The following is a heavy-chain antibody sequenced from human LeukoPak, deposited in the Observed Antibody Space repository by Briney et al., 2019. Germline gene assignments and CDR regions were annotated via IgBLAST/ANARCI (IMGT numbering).Heavy chain of an antibody. CDR3: ARGGSSWYVSVYDRFDP. D-gene: IGHD6-13*01. Sequence: ASVKVSCKASGYTFTSSYMHWVRQAPGQGLEWVGIINPGGGTTIYARNFQGRVTMTTDTSTSTAYMELRSLRSDDTAVYYCARGGSSWYVSVYDRFDPWGQGTLVTVSS. V-gene: IGHV1-46*01. J-gene: IGHJ5*02. CDR1: GYTFTSSY. CDR2: INPGGGTT.